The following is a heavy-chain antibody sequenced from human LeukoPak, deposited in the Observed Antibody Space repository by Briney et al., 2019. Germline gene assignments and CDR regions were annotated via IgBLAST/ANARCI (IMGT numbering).Heavy chain of an antibody. V-gene: IGHV1-69*13. CDR1: GGTFSSYA. Sequence: GASVKVSCKASGGTFSSYAISWVRQAPGQGLEWMGGIIPIFGTANYAQKFQGRVTITADESTSTAYMELSSLRSEDTAVYYCARAPRETSLDSGGLRDFFDYWGRGTLVTVSS. D-gene: IGHD4/OR15-4a*01. J-gene: IGHJ4*02. CDR3: ARAPRETSLDSGGLRDFFDY. CDR2: IIPIFGTA.